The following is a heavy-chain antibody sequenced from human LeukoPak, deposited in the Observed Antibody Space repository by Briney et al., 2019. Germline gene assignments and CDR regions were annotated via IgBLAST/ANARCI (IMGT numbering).Heavy chain of an antibody. CDR3: ARGPLAAAGDY. Sequence: GGSLRLSCAASGFPFSSYSMNWVPQTPGKGLGWVSSISSSSSYIYYADSVKGRFTISRDNAKNSLYLQMNSLRAEDTAVYYCARGPLAAAGDYWGQGTLVTVSS. D-gene: IGHD6-13*01. J-gene: IGHJ4*02. V-gene: IGHV3-21*01. CDR1: GFPFSSYS. CDR2: ISSSSSYI.